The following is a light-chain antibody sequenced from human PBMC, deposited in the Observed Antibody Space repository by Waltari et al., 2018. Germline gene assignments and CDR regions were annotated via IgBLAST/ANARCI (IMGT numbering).Light chain of an antibody. J-gene: IGLJ2*01. Sequence: QSVLTQPPSASGTPGQRVTISCSGSSSNIGSNYVYWYQQLPGTAPKLLSYRNKRRPSGGPDRFSGSKSGTAASLAISGLRSEDEADYYCAAWDDSLSGVVFGGGTKLTVL. CDR3: AAWDDSLSGVV. CDR2: RNK. V-gene: IGLV1-47*01. CDR1: SSNIGSNY.